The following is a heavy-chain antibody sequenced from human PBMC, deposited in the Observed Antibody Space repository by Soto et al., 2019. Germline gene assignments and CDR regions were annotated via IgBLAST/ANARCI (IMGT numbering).Heavy chain of an antibody. CDR3: ARSQGSSTSLEIFYYYYYGMDV. Sequence: QVQLVQSGAEVKKPGSSVKVSCKASGGTFSSYAISWVRQAPGQGLEWMGGIIPISGTANYAQKCQGRVTINADESTSTAYMELSSLRSADTAVYYCARSQGSSTSLEIFYYYYYGMDVWGQGTTVTVSS. CDR1: GGTFSSYA. D-gene: IGHD2-2*01. CDR2: IIPISGTA. J-gene: IGHJ6*02. V-gene: IGHV1-69*01.